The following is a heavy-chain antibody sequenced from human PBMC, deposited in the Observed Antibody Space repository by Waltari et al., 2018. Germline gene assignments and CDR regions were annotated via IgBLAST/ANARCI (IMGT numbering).Heavy chain of an antibody. CDR1: GGSISSHY. Sequence: QVQLQESGPGLVTPSETLSLTCTVSGGSISSHYWSWIRQPPGKGLEWIGYIYYSGSTNYNPSLKSRVTISVDTSKNQFSLKLSSVTAADTAVYYCARGMTDWGQGTLVTVSS. J-gene: IGHJ4*02. CDR2: IYYSGST. CDR3: ARGMTD. V-gene: IGHV4-59*11.